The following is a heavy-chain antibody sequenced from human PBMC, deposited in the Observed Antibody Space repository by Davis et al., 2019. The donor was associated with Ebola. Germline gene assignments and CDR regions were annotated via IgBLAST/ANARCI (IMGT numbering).Heavy chain of an antibody. CDR3: TTKTWMFGFDP. CDR2: IKSKTDGGTT. J-gene: IGHJ5*02. Sequence: PGGSLRLSCAASGFTFSSYWMSWVRQAPGKGLEWVGRIKSKTDGGTTDYAAPVKGRFTISRDDSKNTLYLQMNSLKTEDTAVYYCTTKTWMFGFDPWGQGTLVTVSS. D-gene: IGHD2-2*03. CDR1: GFTFSSYW. V-gene: IGHV3-15*01.